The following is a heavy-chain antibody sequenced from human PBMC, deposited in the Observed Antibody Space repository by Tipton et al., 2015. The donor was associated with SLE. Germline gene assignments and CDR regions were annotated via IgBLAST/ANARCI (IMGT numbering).Heavy chain of an antibody. J-gene: IGHJ3*01. V-gene: IGHV4-34*01. CDR1: GGSFNGHY. CDR3: AKNLRISYDAFDV. Sequence: LRLSCAVYGGSFNGHYWNWFRQSPGKGLEWIGEINHSGSTNYNPSLKSRVTISVDTSKNQFSLKLSSVTAADTAVYYCAKNLRISYDAFDVWGQGTMVTVSS. D-gene: IGHD2-21*01. CDR2: INHSGST.